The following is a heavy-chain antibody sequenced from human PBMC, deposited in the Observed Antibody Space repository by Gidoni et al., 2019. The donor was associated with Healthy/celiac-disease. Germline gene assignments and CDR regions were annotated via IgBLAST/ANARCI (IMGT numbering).Heavy chain of an antibody. D-gene: IGHD6-19*01. CDR2: IYYSGST. CDR1: GGSISSDY. CDR3: ATSTIAVAAYFDY. J-gene: IGHJ4*02. V-gene: IGHV4-59*01. Sequence: QVQLQESGPGLVKPSETLSLNCTVAGGSISSDYWRWIRQPPGKGLEWIGYIYYSGSTNYNPSLKSRVPISVDTSKNQFSLKLSSVTAADTALYYCATSTIAVAAYFDYWGQGTLVTVSS.